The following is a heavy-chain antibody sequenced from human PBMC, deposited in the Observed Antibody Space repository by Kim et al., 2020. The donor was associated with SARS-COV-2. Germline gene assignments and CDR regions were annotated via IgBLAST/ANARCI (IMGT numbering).Heavy chain of an antibody. CDR3: ARGKSLTPEDTAMVTPYYYGMDV. D-gene: IGHD5-18*01. Sequence: GGSLRLSCAASGFTFSSYSMNWVRQAPGKGLEWVSSISSSSSYIYYADSVKGRFTISRDNAKNSLYLQMNSLRAEDTAVYYCARGKSLTPEDTAMVTPYYYGMDVWGQGTTVTVSS. CDR2: ISSSSSYI. CDR1: GFTFSSYS. J-gene: IGHJ6*02. V-gene: IGHV3-21*01.